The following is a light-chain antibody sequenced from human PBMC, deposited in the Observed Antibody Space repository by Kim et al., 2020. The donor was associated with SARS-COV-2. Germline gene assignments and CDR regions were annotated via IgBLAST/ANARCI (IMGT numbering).Light chain of an antibody. CDR1: QSISNY. CDR3: QQSYSTPYT. V-gene: IGKV1-39*01. Sequence: DIQMTQSPSSLSTSVGDRVTITCRAGQSISNYLKWYQQKAGKAPNLLISGASSLQSGVPSRFSGSASGTYFTLTISSLQPEDFATYYCQQSYSTPYTFGQGTKLEI. CDR2: GAS. J-gene: IGKJ2*01.